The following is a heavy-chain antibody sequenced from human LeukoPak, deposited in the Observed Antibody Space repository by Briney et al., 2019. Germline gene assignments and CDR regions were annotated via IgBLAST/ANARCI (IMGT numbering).Heavy chain of an antibody. D-gene: IGHD3-22*01. CDR3: AREHTDSSGYYWWFDP. Sequence: ASVKVSCKASGYTFTSYYMHWVRQAPGQGLEWMGIINPSGGSTSYAQKFQGRVTMTRDTSTSTVYMELSSLRSEDTAAYYCAREHTDSSGYYWWFDPWGQGTLVTVSS. V-gene: IGHV1-46*01. J-gene: IGHJ5*02. CDR2: INPSGGST. CDR1: GYTFTSYY.